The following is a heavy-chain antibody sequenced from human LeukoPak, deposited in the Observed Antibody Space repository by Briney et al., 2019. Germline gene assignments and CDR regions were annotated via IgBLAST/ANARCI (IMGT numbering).Heavy chain of an antibody. D-gene: IGHD3-22*01. V-gene: IGHV4-34*01. J-gene: IGHJ4*02. CDR3: ANRRDYYDSSGYWVPFDY. Sequence: PSETLFLTCAVYGGSFSGYYWSWIRQPPGKGLEWIGEINHSGSTNYNPSLKSRVTISVDTSKNQFSLKLSSVTAADTAVYYCANRRDYYDSSGYWVPFDYWGQGTLVTVSS. CDR1: GGSFSGYY. CDR2: INHSGST.